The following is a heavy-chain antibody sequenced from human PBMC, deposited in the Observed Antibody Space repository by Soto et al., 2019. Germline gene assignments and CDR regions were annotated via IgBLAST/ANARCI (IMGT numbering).Heavy chain of an antibody. J-gene: IGHJ6*02. CDR3: ARDKSYAAAGTRGYYYYYGMDV. V-gene: IGHV3-21*01. CDR2: ISSSSYI. CDR1: GFTFSSYS. Sequence: GGSLRLSCAASGFTFSSYSMNWVRQAPGKGLEWVSSISSSSYIYYADSVKGRFTISRDNAKNSLYLQMNSLRAEDTAVYYCARDKSYAAAGTRGYYYYYGMDVWGQGTTVTVSS. D-gene: IGHD6-13*01.